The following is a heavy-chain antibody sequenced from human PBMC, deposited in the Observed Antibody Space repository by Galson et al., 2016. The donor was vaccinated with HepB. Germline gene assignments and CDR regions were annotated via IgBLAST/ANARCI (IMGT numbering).Heavy chain of an antibody. CDR1: GLTVSRNY. CDR3: ARGPRGFTYYYYWFGMDV. V-gene: IGHV3-53*01. Sequence: SLRLSCAASGLTVSRNYMSWVRQAPGKGLEWVSVIYIDGTTHYADSVKGRFTISRDNSNNPLYLQMNSPRAEDTAVYYCARGPRGFTYYYYWFGMDVWGQGTSVTVSS. D-gene: IGHD5-12*01. CDR2: IYIDGTT. J-gene: IGHJ6*02.